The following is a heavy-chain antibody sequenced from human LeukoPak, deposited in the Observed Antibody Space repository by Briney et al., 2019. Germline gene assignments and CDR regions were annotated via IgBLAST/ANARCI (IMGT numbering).Heavy chain of an antibody. CDR3: AAYYYGSGSYGDAFDI. D-gene: IGHD3-10*01. J-gene: IGHJ3*02. Sequence: SETLSLTCTVSGGSISSYYWSWIRQPPGKGLEWIGYIYYSGSTNYNPSLKSRVTISVDTSKNQFSLKLSSVTAADTAVYYCAAYYYGSGSYGDAFDIWGQGTMVTVSS. CDR2: IYYSGST. V-gene: IGHV4-59*01. CDR1: GGSISSYY.